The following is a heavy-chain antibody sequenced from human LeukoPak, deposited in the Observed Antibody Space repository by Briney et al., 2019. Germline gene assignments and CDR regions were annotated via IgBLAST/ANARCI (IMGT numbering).Heavy chain of an antibody. V-gene: IGHV4-34*01. J-gene: IGHJ4*02. Sequence: SETLSLTCAVYGGSFSGYYWSWTRQPPGKGLEWIGEINHSGSTNYNPSLKSRVTISVDTSKNQFSLKLSSVTAADTAVYYCARGGFYGDYVNWGQGTLVTVSS. CDR1: GGSFSGYY. CDR2: INHSGST. CDR3: ARGGFYGDYVN. D-gene: IGHD4-17*01.